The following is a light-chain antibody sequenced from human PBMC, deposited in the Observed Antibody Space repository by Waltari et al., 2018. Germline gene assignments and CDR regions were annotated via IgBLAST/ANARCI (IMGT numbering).Light chain of an antibody. CDR2: EAS. Sequence: ALTQSPATLSLSPGDTATLSCRASQYIGDYLAWYQQKPGQAPRLLMSEASNRATGVPDRFSASGSGTDFTLTVSSLEPEDFAVYYCQNRRNWPLLTFGGGTKVEIK. CDR1: QYIGDY. CDR3: QNRRNWPLLT. V-gene: IGKV3-11*01. J-gene: IGKJ4*01.